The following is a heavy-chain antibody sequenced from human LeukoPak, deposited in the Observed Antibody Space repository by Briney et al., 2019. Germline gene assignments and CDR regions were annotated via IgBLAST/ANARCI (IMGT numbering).Heavy chain of an antibody. CDR2: IYTSGST. V-gene: IGHV4-61*02. CDR3: ARDGREWEQIHDAFDI. CDR1: GGSISSGSYY. Sequence: SQTLSLTCTVSGGSISSGSYYWSWIRQPAGKGLAWIGRIYTSGSTNYNPSLKSRVTISVDTSKNQFSLKLSSVTAADTAVYYCARDGREWEQIHDAFDIWGQGTMVTVSS. J-gene: IGHJ3*02. D-gene: IGHD1-26*01.